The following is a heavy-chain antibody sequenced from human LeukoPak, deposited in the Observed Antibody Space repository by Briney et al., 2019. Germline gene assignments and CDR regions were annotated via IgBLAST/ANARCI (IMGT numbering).Heavy chain of an antibody. J-gene: IGHJ3*02. CDR3: ARDGDYDILTGPYAFDI. CDR1: GGSISSSNW. V-gene: IGHV4-4*02. Sequence: PSETLSLTCAVSGGSISSSNWWGWVRQPPGKGLEWIGEIYHSGSTNYNPSLKSRVTISVDKSKNQFSLKLSSVTAADTAVYYCARDGDYDILTGPYAFDIWGQGTMVTVSS. CDR2: IYHSGST. D-gene: IGHD3-9*01.